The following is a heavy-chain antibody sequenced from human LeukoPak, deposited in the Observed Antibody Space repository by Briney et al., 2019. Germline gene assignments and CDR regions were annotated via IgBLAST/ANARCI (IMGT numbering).Heavy chain of an antibody. CDR1: GRTFTEHY. V-gene: IGHV3-11*04. CDR2: IGRTAGNT. D-gene: IGHD2-8*01. J-gene: IGHJ3*02. CDR3: AREWSAFDI. Sequence: GGSLRLSCAASGRTFTEHYMHWIRQAPGKGLEWVSFIGRTAGNTYYADSVKGRFTISRDNAKNSLYLQMNSLRAEDTAVYYCAREWSAFDIWGQGTMVTVSS.